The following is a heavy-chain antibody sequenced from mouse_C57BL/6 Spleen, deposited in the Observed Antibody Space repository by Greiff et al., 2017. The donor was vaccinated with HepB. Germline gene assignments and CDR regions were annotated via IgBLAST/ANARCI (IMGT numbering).Heavy chain of an antibody. V-gene: IGHV1-81*01. CDR3: ARLDDYDPYYAMDY. J-gene: IGHJ4*01. CDR1: GYTFTSYG. CDR2: IYPRSGNT. D-gene: IGHD2-4*01. Sequence: VKLMESGAELARPGASVKLSCKASGYTFTSYGISWVKQRTGQGLEWIGEIYPRSGNTYYNEKFKGKATLTADKSSSTAYMELRSLTSEDSAVYFCARLDDYDPYYAMDYWGQGTSVTVSS.